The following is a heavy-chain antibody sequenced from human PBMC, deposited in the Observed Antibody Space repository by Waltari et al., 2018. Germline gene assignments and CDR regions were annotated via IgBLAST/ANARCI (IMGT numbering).Heavy chain of an antibody. D-gene: IGHD6-19*01. CDR3: ASSSAPFSGFGY. Sequence: QVQLVQSGAEVKKPGSSVKVSCKASGGTFSSYTISWVRQAPGQGLEWMGRLIPILGLANYAQQFQGRVTITADKSTRTAYMELSSLSSEDTAVYYCASSSAPFSGFGYWGQGTLVTVSS. V-gene: IGHV1-69*02. J-gene: IGHJ4*02. CDR1: GGTFSSYT. CDR2: LIPILGLA.